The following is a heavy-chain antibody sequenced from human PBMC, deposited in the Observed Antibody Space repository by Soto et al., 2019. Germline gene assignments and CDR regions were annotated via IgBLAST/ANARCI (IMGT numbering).Heavy chain of an antibody. CDR2: MYWDDSK. Sequence: QITLKESGPTLVRPTQTLTLTCAFSGFSLSTSGVGVGWIRQPPGKGLEWLAGMYWDDSKHYSPSLRSRLTITKDASKNQVVLTMTNMDPMDTGTYYCAHKGPEDWPLDYWGQGTLVTVSS. V-gene: IGHV2-5*02. CDR1: GFSLSTSGVG. D-gene: IGHD3-9*01. J-gene: IGHJ4*02. CDR3: AHKGPEDWPLDY.